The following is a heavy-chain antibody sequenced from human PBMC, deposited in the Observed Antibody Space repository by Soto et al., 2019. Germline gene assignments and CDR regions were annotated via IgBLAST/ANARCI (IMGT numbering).Heavy chain of an antibody. CDR1: GGSISSYY. Sequence: QVQLQESGPGLVKPSETLSLTCTVSGGSISSYYWSWIRQPPGKGLEWIGYIYYSGSTNYNPSLKSRVTISVDTSKNQFSLKLSSVTAADTVVYYCARGPKYGDTDYWGQGTLVTVSS. V-gene: IGHV4-59*01. CDR2: IYYSGST. J-gene: IGHJ4*02. D-gene: IGHD4-17*01. CDR3: ARGPKYGDTDY.